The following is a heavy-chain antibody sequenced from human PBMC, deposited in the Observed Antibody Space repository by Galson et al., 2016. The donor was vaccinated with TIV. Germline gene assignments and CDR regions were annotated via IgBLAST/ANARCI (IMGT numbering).Heavy chain of an antibody. CDR2: INPNSGGT. CDR3: AKIGQEHDAFDI. J-gene: IGHJ3*02. V-gene: IGHV1-2*04. D-gene: IGHD1/OR15-1a*01. Sequence: SVKVSCKASGYTFTVYYIHWVRQAPGQGLEWMGWINPNSGGTMYAQKFQGWVTMTRDTSITTAYMELSRLKSDDTAVYYCAKIGQEHDAFDIWGQGTTVTVFS. CDR1: GYTFTVYY.